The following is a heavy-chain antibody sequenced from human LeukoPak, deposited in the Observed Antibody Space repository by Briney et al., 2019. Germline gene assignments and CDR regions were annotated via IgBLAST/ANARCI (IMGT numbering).Heavy chain of an antibody. Sequence: SQTLSLTCTVSGGSISSGGYYWSWIRQHPGKGLELIGYIYYSGSTYYNPSLKSRVTISVDTSKNQFSLKLSSVTAADTAVYYCAREREPVPAAPYYYYYYGMDVWGQGTTVTVSS. CDR2: IYYSGST. CDR1: GGSISSGGYY. J-gene: IGHJ6*02. D-gene: IGHD2-2*01. V-gene: IGHV4-31*03. CDR3: AREREPVPAAPYYYYYYGMDV.